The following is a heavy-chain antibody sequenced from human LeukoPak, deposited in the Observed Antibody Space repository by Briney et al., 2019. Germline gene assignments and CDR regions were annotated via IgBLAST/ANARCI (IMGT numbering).Heavy chain of an antibody. CDR3: ATEVGQWLIRT. J-gene: IGHJ5*02. V-gene: IGHV4-38-2*01. CDR2: IYHSGRT. Sequence: PSETLSPTCAVSGYSISSGYYWGWIRQPPGKGLEWIGSIYHSGRTYYNPSLTSRVTISVDTSKNQFSLKLTSVTAADTAVYYCATEVGQWLIRTWGQGTLVTVSS. CDR1: GYSISSGYY. D-gene: IGHD6-19*01.